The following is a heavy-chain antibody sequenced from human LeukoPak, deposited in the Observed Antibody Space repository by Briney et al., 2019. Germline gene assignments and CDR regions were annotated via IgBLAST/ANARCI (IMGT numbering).Heavy chain of an antibody. CDR1: GYSFTSYW. CDR2: IYPGDSDS. D-gene: IGHD3-10*01. V-gene: IGHV5-51*01. Sequence: AESLKISCNGSGYSFTSYWIVWVRQMPRKGLEWMGIIYPGDSDSRYSPSFQGQVTISADKSIRTAYLQWSSLKASDSAMYYCPRVPPLGFGESPHYYYYGMDVWGQGTTGIVSS. CDR3: PRVPPLGFGESPHYYYYGMDV. J-gene: IGHJ6*02.